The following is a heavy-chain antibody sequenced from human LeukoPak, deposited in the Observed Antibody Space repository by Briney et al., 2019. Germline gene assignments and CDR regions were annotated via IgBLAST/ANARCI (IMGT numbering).Heavy chain of an antibody. D-gene: IGHD3-9*01. CDR3: AKEAEYDILTGYPFDY. V-gene: IGHV3-23*01. Sequence: PGGSLRLSCAASEFIVSINYMTWVRQAPGKGLEWVSAISGSGGSTYYADSVKGRFTISRDNSKNTLYLQMNSLRAEDTAVYYCAKEAEYDILTGYPFDYWGQGTLVTVSS. CDR2: ISGSGGST. CDR1: EFIVSINY. J-gene: IGHJ4*02.